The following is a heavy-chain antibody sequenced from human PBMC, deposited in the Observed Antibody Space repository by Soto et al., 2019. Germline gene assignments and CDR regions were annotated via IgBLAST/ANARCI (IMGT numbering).Heavy chain of an antibody. CDR3: AKFMIQSWPLAFDC. V-gene: IGHV3-23*01. CDR1: GFTFSSYA. CDR2: IIGSGGST. J-gene: IGHJ4*02. D-gene: IGHD3-16*01. Sequence: GGSLRLSCAASGFTFSSYAMSWVRQPPEKGLGWLSAIIGSGGSTYYADSVKDGFTISRDTSKNTLYLQMKSLRAEDAAVLFGAKFMIQSWPLAFDCWGRESLVTVAS.